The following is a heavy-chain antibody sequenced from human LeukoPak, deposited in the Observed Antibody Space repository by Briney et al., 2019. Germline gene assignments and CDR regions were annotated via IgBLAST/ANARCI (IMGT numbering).Heavy chain of an antibody. CDR3: ARLGYYYDSSGSLDY. Sequence: SSETLSLTCAVYGGSFSGYYWSWIRQPPGKGLEWIGSIYYSGSTYYNPSLKSRVTISVDTSKNQFSLKLSSVTAADTAVYYCARLGYYYDSSGSLDYWGQGTLVTVSS. CDR2: IYYSGST. V-gene: IGHV4-34*01. CDR1: GGSFSGYY. J-gene: IGHJ4*02. D-gene: IGHD3-22*01.